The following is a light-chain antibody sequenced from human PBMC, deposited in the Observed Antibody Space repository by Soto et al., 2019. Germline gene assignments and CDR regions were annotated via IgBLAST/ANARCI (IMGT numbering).Light chain of an antibody. CDR2: DVS. Sequence: DIQMTQSPSTLSASVGDRVTITCRASQSISGWLAWYQQRPGKAPNLLIFDVSSLESGVPSRFSGSGYGTEFTLTISSLQPVDFATYYCQHYDSYPITFGQGTRLEIK. V-gene: IGKV1-5*01. CDR1: QSISGW. J-gene: IGKJ5*01. CDR3: QHYDSYPIT.